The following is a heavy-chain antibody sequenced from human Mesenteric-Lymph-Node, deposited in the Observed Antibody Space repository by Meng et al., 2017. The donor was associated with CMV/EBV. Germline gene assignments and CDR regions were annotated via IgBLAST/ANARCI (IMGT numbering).Heavy chain of an antibody. V-gene: IGHV4-39*07. CDR2: IYYSGSI. Sequence: SETLSLTCTVSGGSISSSSYYWGWIRQPPGKGLEWIGSIYYSGSISYNPSLKSRVTIAEDTSKNQFSLNLGSVTAADTAVYYCASLPHTATYFDYWGQGALVTVSS. J-gene: IGHJ4*02. CDR3: ASLPHTATYFDY. CDR1: GGSISSSSYY. D-gene: IGHD5-18*01.